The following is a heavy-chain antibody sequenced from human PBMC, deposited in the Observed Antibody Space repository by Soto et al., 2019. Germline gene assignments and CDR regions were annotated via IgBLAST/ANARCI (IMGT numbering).Heavy chain of an antibody. CDR1: GGSMTSGDQH. Sequence: SETLSLTCTVTGGSMTSGDQHWTWIRHRPGEGLEWFGYINHRGSLYYIPSLKSRVSMSVDTSKNQFSLNLSSVTAADTAVYYCARELPQRQGRNMDVWGQGTTVTVSS. D-gene: IGHD1-1*01. CDR2: INHRGSL. CDR3: ARELPQRQGRNMDV. J-gene: IGHJ6*02. V-gene: IGHV4-31*03.